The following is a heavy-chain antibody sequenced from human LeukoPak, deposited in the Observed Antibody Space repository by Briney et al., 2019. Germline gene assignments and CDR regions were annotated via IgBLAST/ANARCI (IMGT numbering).Heavy chain of an antibody. J-gene: IGHJ2*01. CDR3: ARDYYDSSGYYYDWYFDL. Sequence: GGSLRLSCAASGFTFSSYAMSWVRQAPGKGLVWVSRINSDGSSTSYADSVKGRFTISRDNAKNTLYLQMNSLRAEDTAVYYCARDYYDSSGYYYDWYFDLWGRGTLVTVSS. V-gene: IGHV3-74*01. CDR1: GFTFSSYA. D-gene: IGHD3-22*01. CDR2: INSDGSST.